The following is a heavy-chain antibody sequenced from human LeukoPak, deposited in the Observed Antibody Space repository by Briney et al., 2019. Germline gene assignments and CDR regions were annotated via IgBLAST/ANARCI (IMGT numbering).Heavy chain of an antibody. V-gene: IGHV1-69*06. CDR2: IIPIFGTA. D-gene: IGHD2-15*01. J-gene: IGHJ4*02. CDR1: GGTFSSYA. CDR3: ARLGYCSGGSCYPDDY. Sequence: SVKVSCKASGGTFSSYAISWVRQAPGQGLEWMGGIIPIFGTANYAQKFQGRVTITADKSTSTAYMELSSLRSEDTAVYYCARLGYCSGGSCYPDDYWGQGTLVTVSS.